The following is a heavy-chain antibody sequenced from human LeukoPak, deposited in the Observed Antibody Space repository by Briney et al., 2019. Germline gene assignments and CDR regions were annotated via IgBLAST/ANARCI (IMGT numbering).Heavy chain of an antibody. D-gene: IGHD6-19*01. J-gene: IGHJ5*02. Sequence: GGSLRLSCAASGFTFSSYSMNWVRQAPGKGLEWVSYISSSSSTIYYADSVKGRFTISRDNAKNSLYLQMNSPRAEDTAVYYCARDGVLYSSGWYNWFDPWGQGTLVTVSS. CDR2: ISSSSSTI. V-gene: IGHV3-48*01. CDR1: GFTFSSYS. CDR3: ARDGVLYSSGWYNWFDP.